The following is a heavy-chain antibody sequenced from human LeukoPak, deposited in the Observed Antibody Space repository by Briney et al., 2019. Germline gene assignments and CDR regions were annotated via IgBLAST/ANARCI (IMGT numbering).Heavy chain of an antibody. CDR3: ARGPWPYCSGGSCYLVRYFQH. Sequence: PSETLSLTCAVYGGSFSGYYWSWIRQPPGKGLEWIGEINHSGSTNYNPSLKSRATISVDTSKNQFSLKLSSVTAADTAVYYCARGPWPYCSGGSCYLVRYFQHWGQGTLVTVSS. CDR2: INHSGST. J-gene: IGHJ1*01. CDR1: GGSFSGYY. D-gene: IGHD2-15*01. V-gene: IGHV4-34*01.